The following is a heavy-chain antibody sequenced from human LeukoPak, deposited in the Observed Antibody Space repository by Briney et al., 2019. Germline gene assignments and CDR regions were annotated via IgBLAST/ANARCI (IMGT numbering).Heavy chain of an antibody. CDR3: ARDVLVGARYYYYYMDV. Sequence: GGSLRLSCAASGFTFSSYAMHWVRQAPGKGLEWVAVISYDGSNKYYADSVKGRFTISRDNSKNTLYLQMNSLRAEDTAVYYCARDVLVGARYYYYYMDVWGKGTTVTVSS. CDR2: ISYDGSNK. D-gene: IGHD1-26*01. J-gene: IGHJ6*03. CDR1: GFTFSSYA. V-gene: IGHV3-30*04.